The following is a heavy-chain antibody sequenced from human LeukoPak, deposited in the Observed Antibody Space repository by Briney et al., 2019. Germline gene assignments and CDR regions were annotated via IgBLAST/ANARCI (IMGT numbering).Heavy chain of an antibody. V-gene: IGHV3-66*01. CDR1: GFTVSNNY. CDR3: ARVRYKYSSSSGLDY. Sequence: GGSLRLSCAASGFTVSNNYMNWVRQAPGKGLKWVSVIYSGGSTSYADSVKGRFTIPRDNSRNTVSLQMNTLRAEDTAVYYCARVRYKYSSSSGLDYWGQGTLVTVSS. D-gene: IGHD6-6*01. CDR2: IYSGGST. J-gene: IGHJ4*02.